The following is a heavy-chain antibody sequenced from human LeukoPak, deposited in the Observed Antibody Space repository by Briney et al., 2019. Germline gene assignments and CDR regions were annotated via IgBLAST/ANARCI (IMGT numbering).Heavy chain of an antibody. CDR1: GYTFTGYY. CDR2: INPSGTNT. V-gene: IGHV1-46*01. D-gene: IGHD2-8*02. J-gene: IGHJ4*02. Sequence: GASVKVSCKASGYTFTGYYMHWVRQAAGQGLEWMGLINPSGTNTNYAQKFRGRVTMTRDTSTSTVYMDLSSLRSEDTAMYFCAREESGGYFDYWGQGTLVTVSS. CDR3: AREESGGYFDY.